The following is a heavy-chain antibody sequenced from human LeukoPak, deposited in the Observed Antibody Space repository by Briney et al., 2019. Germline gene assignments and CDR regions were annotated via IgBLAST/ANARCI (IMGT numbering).Heavy chain of an antibody. CDR3: ARDRLGRGVGATLDY. D-gene: IGHD1-26*01. V-gene: IGHV3-9*01. CDR2: ISWNSGSI. Sequence: PGGSLRLSCAASGFTFDDYAMHWVRQAPGKGLEWVSGISWNSGSIGYADSVKGRFTISRDSAKNSLYLQMNSLRAEDTAVYYCARDRLGRGVGATLDYWGQGTLVTVSS. CDR1: GFTFDDYA. J-gene: IGHJ4*02.